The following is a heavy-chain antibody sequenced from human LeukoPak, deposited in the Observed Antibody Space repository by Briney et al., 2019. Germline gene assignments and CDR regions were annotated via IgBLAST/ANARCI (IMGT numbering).Heavy chain of an antibody. V-gene: IGHV1-69*01. CDR3: ASAYCSGGSCYRVEPVY. CDR2: IIPIFGTA. D-gene: IGHD2-15*01. Sequence: SVKVSCKASGCTLSSYAISWVRQAPGQGLESMGGIIPIFGTANYAQKFQGRVTITADESTSTAYMELSSLRSEDTAVYYCASAYCSGGSCYRVEPVYWRQGTLVTVSS. J-gene: IGHJ4*02. CDR1: GCTLSSYA.